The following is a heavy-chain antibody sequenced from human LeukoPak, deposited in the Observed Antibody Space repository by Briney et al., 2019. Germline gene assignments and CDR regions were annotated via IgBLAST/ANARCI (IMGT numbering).Heavy chain of an antibody. Sequence: GGSLRLSCAASGFTFSSYGMHWVRQAPGKGLVWVSRINSDGSSTSYADSVKGRFTISRDNAKNTLYLQMNSLRAEDTAVYYCASGGYSSGGGFYYYGMDVWGQGTTVTVSS. D-gene: IGHD6-19*01. J-gene: IGHJ6*02. CDR2: INSDGSST. CDR1: GFTFSSYG. CDR3: ASGGYSSGGGFYYYGMDV. V-gene: IGHV3-74*01.